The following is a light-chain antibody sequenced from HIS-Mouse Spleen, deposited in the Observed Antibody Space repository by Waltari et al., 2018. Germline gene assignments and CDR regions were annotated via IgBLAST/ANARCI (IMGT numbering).Light chain of an antibody. V-gene: IGLV1-44*01. CDR3: AAWDDSLNGVV. CDR2: STK. Sequence: QSVLTQPPSASGTPGQRVTISCSGSSPNIGSNTVNWYQQLPGTAPKLLIASTKQRPSGLPDRFSGPKSGTSAALAISGLQSEDEADYYCAAWDDSLNGVVFGGGTKLTVL. J-gene: IGLJ2*01. CDR1: SPNIGSNT.